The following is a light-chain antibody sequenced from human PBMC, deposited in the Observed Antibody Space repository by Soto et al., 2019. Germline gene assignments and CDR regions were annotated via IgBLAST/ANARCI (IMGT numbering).Light chain of an antibody. V-gene: IGKV3-20*01. J-gene: IGKJ4*01. Sequence: EIVLTQSPGTLSLSPGERATLSCRASQNVYNNYLAWYQQKPGQAPRLLINGASSRATGIPDRFSGSGSGTDFTLSISRLEPEDLAVYYCQQYGSSPPTCGGGTKVAIQ. CDR2: GAS. CDR1: QNVYNNY. CDR3: QQYGSSPPT.